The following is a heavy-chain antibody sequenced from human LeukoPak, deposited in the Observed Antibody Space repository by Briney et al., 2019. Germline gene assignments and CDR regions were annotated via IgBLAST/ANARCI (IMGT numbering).Heavy chain of an antibody. CDR2: IRYDGSNK. D-gene: IGHD5-12*01. CDR1: GFTFSSYG. CDR3: ASSPRLDSGYDIGWTDY. Sequence: GGSLRLSCAASGFTFSSYGMHWVRQAPGKGLEWVAFIRYDGSNKYYAASVKGRFTTFRDNSKNTLNLQMNSRRAEDTAVYYCASSPRLDSGYDIGWTDYWGQGTLVTVSS. J-gene: IGHJ4*02. V-gene: IGHV3-30*02.